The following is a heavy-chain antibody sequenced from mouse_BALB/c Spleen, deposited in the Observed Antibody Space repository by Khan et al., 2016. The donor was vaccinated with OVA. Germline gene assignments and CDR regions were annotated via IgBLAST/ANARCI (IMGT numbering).Heavy chain of an antibody. V-gene: IGHV1S136*01. CDR2: INPYNDGT. CDR1: GYTFTNYV. D-gene: IGHD1-1*01. J-gene: IGHJ4*01. CDR3: ARRGGGYYVNSSPRTMDY. Sequence: VQLQQSGPELVKPGASVKMSCKASGYTFTNYVMHWVKQKPGQGLEWIGYINPYNDGTKYNEKFKGKATLTSDKSSSTAYMELSSLTYEDSAVYYYARRGGGYYVNSSPRTMDYWGQGTSVTVSS.